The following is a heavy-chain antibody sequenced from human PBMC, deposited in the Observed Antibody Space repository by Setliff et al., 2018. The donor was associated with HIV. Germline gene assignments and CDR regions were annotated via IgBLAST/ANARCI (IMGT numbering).Heavy chain of an antibody. CDR1: GGPFTNFF. V-gene: IGHV4-34*01. D-gene: IGHD3-3*02. J-gene: IGHJ4*02. Sequence: SETLSLTCAVSGGPFTNFFWGWFRQPPGEGLEWIGEINHSGKTNYNPSLKSRVTISVDTSKNQFSLKVTSVTAADTAVYYCARHSGSYLDYWGQGTLVTVSS. CDR2: INHSGKT. CDR3: ARHSGSYLDY.